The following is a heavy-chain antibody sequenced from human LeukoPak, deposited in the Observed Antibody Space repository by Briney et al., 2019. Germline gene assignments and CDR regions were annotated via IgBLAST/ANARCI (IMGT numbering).Heavy chain of an antibody. Sequence: GSLRLSCAASGFTSSAYDMRWVRQITGGGLEWVSTSGTVGDTFYSDSVKGRFTISRENAKNSVHLQMNSLRVEDSAIYFCVRAAMPYIINGRRFDYWGQGTLVTVSS. CDR3: VRAAMPYIINGRRFDY. CDR2: SGTVGDT. V-gene: IGHV3-13*04. J-gene: IGHJ4*02. CDR1: GFTSSAYD. D-gene: IGHD2-2*01.